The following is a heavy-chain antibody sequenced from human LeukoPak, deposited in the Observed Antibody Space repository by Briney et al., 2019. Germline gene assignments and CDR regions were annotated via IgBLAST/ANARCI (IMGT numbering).Heavy chain of an antibody. CDR2: IAYDGSRA. D-gene: IGHD1/OR15-1a*01. CDR1: GFTFGGYG. CDR3: TRDNNDHFDY. Sequence: GRSLRLSCAGSGFTFGGYGMHWFRQTPGKGLEWVAVIAYDGSRAFYADSVKGRFTISRDNSKNTMSVQMDDLRAEDTAVYYCTRDNNDHFDYWGQGTLVTVSS. V-gene: IGHV3-33*01. J-gene: IGHJ4*02.